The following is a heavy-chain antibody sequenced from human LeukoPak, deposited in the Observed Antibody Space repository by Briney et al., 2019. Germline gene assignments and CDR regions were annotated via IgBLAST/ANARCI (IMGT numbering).Heavy chain of an antibody. V-gene: IGHV3-21*01. D-gene: IGHD4-23*01. CDR3: ASVLPLDYGGGEIYY. Sequence: GGSLRLSCAPSGCTFSSYSMNWFRQAPGKGLEWVSSISSSSSYIYYADSVKGRFTISRDNAKNSLYLQMNSLRAEDTAVYYCASVLPLDYGGGEIYYWGQGTLVTVSS. J-gene: IGHJ4*02. CDR2: ISSSSSYI. CDR1: GCTFSSYS.